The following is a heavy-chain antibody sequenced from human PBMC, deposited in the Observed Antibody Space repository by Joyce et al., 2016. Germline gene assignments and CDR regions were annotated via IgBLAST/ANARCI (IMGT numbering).Heavy chain of an antibody. J-gene: IGHJ4*02. CDR2: SNSDDSRR. CDR3: TTPSCAN. Sequence: EVQLVEYGGGLVQPGGSLRLSCAASGIIFSNKEMNWVRQAPGKGVEWISSSNSDDSRRHYADSVRGRFTISRDNARNSLFLEMNSLRVEDTAMYYCTTPSCANWGQGSLVTVSS. D-gene: IGHD2-2*01. CDR1: GIIFSNKE. V-gene: IGHV3-48*03.